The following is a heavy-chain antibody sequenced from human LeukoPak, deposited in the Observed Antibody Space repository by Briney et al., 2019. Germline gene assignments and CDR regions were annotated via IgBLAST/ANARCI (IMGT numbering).Heavy chain of an antibody. CDR1: GYTFTSYG. J-gene: IGHJ4*02. D-gene: IGHD5-12*01. CDR3: ARDHSTLRGYSGYAAGGY. CDR2: INAGNGNT. V-gene: IGHV1-3*01. Sequence: ASVKVSCKASGYTFTSYGISWVRQAPGQRLEWMGWINAGNGNTKYSQKFQGRVTITRDTSASTAYMELSSLRSEDTAVYYCARDHSTLRGYSGYAAGGYWGQGTLVTVSS.